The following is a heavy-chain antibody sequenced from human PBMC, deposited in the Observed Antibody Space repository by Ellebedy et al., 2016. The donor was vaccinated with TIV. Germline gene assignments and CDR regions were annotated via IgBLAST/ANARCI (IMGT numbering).Heavy chain of an antibody. D-gene: IGHD4-17*01. CDR1: RFSFSSYW. V-gene: IGHV3-7*01. CDR2: INRDGGET. CDR3: ATDGSYGDYLSPTHAFEN. Sequence: GGSLRLSCAASRFSFSSYWMSWVRQAPGKGLEWVANINRDGGETFYVDSVKGRFTISRDNAKNSLYLHMNNLRAEDTAVYYCATDGSYGDYLSPTHAFENWGQGTMVIVSS. J-gene: IGHJ3*02.